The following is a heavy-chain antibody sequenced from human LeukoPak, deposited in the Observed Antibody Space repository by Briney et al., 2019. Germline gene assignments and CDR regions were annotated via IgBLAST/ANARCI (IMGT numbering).Heavy chain of an antibody. CDR3: VREVPDLEGSGDSG. CDR1: GFTFSGYS. D-gene: IGHD2-15*01. V-gene: IGHV3-48*01. CDR2: ISRSTSTI. J-gene: IGHJ4*02. Sequence: GGSLRLSCAASGFTFSGYSMNWVRQAPGKGLEWVSHISRSTSTIYYAESVKGRFTISRDNAKKSLYLQMDSLRAEDTAVYYCVREVPDLEGSGDSGWGQGTLVTVSS.